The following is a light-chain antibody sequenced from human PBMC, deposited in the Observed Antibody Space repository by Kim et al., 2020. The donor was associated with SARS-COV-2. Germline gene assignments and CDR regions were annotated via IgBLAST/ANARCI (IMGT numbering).Light chain of an antibody. J-gene: IGLJ2*01. CDR3: QAWDSSTVV. CDR2: QDS. CDR1: KLGDKF. V-gene: IGLV3-1*01. Sequence: VCPGQTASITCSGDKLGDKFACWYQQKPGQSPVLVIYQDSKRPSGIPERFSGSNSGNTATLTISGTQAMDEADYYCQAWDSSTVVFGGGTQLTVL.